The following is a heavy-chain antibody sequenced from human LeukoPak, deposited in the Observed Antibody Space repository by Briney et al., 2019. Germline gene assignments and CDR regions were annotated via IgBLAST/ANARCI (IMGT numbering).Heavy chain of an antibody. CDR1: GYTFTSYG. CDR2: ISAYNGNT. CDR3: ARDTYYDFWSGYPTADY. V-gene: IGHV1-18*01. Sequence: ASVKVSCKASGYTFTSYGISWVRQAPGQGLEWMGWISAYNGNTNYAQKLQGRVTMTTDTSTSTAYMELRSLRSDDTAVYYCARDTYYDFWSGYPTADYWGQGTLVTVSS. J-gene: IGHJ4*02. D-gene: IGHD3-3*01.